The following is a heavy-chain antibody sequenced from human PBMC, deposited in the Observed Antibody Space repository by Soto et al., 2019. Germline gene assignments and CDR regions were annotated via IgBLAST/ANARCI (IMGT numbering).Heavy chain of an antibody. CDR3: ARVTTLWFGEFGYYYYGMDV. V-gene: IGHV2-26*01. Sequence: SGPTLVNPTDTVTLTCTVSGFALSNARMFVSWIRQPPGKALDWLAHIFSNDEKSYSTSLKSRLTISKDASKSQVVLTMTNMDPVDTATYYCARVTTLWFGEFGYYYYGMDVWGQGTTVTVSS. D-gene: IGHD3-10*01. CDR2: IFSNDEK. CDR1: GFALSNARMF. J-gene: IGHJ6*02.